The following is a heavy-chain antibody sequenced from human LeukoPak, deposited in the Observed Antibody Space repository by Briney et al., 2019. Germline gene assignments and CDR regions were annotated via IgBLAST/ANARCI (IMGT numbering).Heavy chain of an antibody. J-gene: IGHJ4*02. Sequence: GGSLRLTCAASGFTFSSYGMSWVRQAPGKGLEWVSAISGSGVSTYYADSVKGRFTISRDNSKNTLYLQMNSLRAEDTAVYYCAKGDYYVDYWGQGTLVTVSS. CDR2: ISGSGVST. V-gene: IGHV3-23*01. CDR3: AKGDYYVDY. CDR1: GFTFSSYG. D-gene: IGHD2-21*01.